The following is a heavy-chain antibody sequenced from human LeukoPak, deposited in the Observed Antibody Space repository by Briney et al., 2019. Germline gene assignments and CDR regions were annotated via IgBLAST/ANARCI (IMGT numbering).Heavy chain of an antibody. Sequence: SVKVSCKASGGTFSSYAISWVRQAPGQGLEWMGGIIPIFGTANYAQKFQGRVTITADKSTSTAYMELSSLKASDTAMYYCVRLWGREGYNLGWFDSWGQGTRVTVSS. CDR2: IIPIFGTA. D-gene: IGHD5-24*01. J-gene: IGHJ5*01. V-gene: IGHV1-69*06. CDR1: GGTFSSYA. CDR3: VRLWGREGYNLGWFDS.